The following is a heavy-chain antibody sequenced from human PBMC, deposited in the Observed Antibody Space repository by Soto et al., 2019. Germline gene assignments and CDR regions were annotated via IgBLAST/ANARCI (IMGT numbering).Heavy chain of an antibody. D-gene: IGHD3-10*01. Sequence: QVQLQESGPGLVKPSETLSLTCTVSGGSISSYYWSWIRQLPGKGLEWIGYIYYSGSTNYNPSRKSRVTISVDTSKNQFSLKLSSVTAADTAVYYCARARLSRSWWFDPWGQGTLVTVSS. CDR2: IYYSGST. V-gene: IGHV4-59*01. J-gene: IGHJ5*02. CDR3: ARARLSRSWWFDP. CDR1: GGSISSYY.